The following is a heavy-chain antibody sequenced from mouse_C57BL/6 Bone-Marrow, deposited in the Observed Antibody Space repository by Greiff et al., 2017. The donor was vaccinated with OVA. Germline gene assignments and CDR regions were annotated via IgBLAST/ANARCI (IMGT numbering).Heavy chain of an antibody. D-gene: IGHD2-5*01. CDR2: INPSTGGT. CDR1: GYSFTGYY. V-gene: IGHV1-42*01. CDR3: ARSGYSNFDY. Sequence: VHVKQSGPELVKPGASVKISCKASGYSFTGYYMNWVKQSPEKSLEWIGEINPSTGGTTYNQKFKAKATLTVDKSSSTAYMQLKSLTSEDSAVYYCARSGYSNFDYWGQGTTLTVSS. J-gene: IGHJ2*01.